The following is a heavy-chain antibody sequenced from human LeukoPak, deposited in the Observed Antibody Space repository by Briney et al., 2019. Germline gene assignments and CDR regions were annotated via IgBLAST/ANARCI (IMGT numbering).Heavy chain of an antibody. CDR2: IYSSGTT. D-gene: IGHD3-10*01. CDR1: GGSIISSTYN. J-gene: IGHJ4*02. Sequence: SETLSLTCTVSGGSIISSTYNWDWVRQPPGKGLEWIGTIYSSGTTYYIPSLKSRVTISLDTSKNQFSLKLSSVTAADTAVYYCARLPVNEFHFDFWGQGTLVTVSS. V-gene: IGHV4-39*01. CDR3: ARLPVNEFHFDF.